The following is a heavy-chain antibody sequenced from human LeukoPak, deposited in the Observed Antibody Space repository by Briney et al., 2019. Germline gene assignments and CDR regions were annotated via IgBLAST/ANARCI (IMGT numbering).Heavy chain of an antibody. D-gene: IGHD4-11*01. Sequence: GESLKISCKGSGYSFTSYWIGWVRQMPGKGLEWMGMIYPGDSDTRYSPSFQGQVTISADKSISTAYLQWSSLKASDTAMYYCARHVGDSSNPYYYYYMDVWGKGTTVTVSS. CDR2: IYPGDSDT. CDR1: GYSFTSYW. CDR3: ARHVGDSSNPYYYYYMDV. J-gene: IGHJ6*03. V-gene: IGHV5-51*01.